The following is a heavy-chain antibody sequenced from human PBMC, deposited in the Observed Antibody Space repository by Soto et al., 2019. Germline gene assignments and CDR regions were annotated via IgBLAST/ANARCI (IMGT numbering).Heavy chain of an antibody. CDR3: ARAMAAEDKLEGRFWFDP. V-gene: IGHV1-46*01. CDR2: FNADGGRT. CDR1: GYAFTMFY. J-gene: IGHJ5*02. D-gene: IGHD6-25*01. Sequence: VQLVQTGAEVREPGASVMLSCKTSGYAFTMFYMSWVRQAPGQALAWIGTFNADGGRTTYAQNFQVRLTMTVDTSPGTIYMELSSLKSDDTAVYYCARAMAAEDKLEGRFWFDPWGQGALVTVSS.